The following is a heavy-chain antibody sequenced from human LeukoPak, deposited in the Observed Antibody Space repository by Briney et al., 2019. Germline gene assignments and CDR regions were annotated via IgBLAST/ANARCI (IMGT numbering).Heavy chain of an antibody. CDR3: ARGYQLSFDY. V-gene: IGHV4-4*07. CDR2: IYTSGST. J-gene: IGHJ4*02. Sequence: PSETLSLTCTVSGGSISSYYWSWIRQPAGKGLDWIGRIYTSGSTNYNPSLKSRVTMSVDTSKNQFSLKLSSVTAADTAVYYCARGYQLSFDYWGQGTLVTVSS. D-gene: IGHD2-2*01. CDR1: GGSISSYY.